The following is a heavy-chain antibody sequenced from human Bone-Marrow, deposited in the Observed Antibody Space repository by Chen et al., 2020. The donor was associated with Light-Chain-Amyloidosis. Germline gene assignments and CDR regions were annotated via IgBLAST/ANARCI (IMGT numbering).Heavy chain of an antibody. Sequence: EVQLLESGGGLVQPGGSLRLSCSASGFTFSSYAMSWVRQAPGKGLEWVSAISVSGGGTSHAAPVTGRSTIPRDNSKTTLYLQINSLSAEATAVYYSAEKLRGVAVIDAFDTWGKETMVTVSS. V-gene: IGHV3-23*01. CDR2: ISVSGGGT. D-gene: IGHD6-19*01. CDR3: AEKLRGVAVIDAFDT. CDR1: GFTFSSYA. J-gene: IGHJ3*02.